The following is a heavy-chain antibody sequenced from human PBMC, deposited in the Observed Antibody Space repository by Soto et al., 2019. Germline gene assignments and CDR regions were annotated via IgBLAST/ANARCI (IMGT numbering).Heavy chain of an antibody. V-gene: IGHV4-61*01. J-gene: IGHJ6*02. D-gene: IGHD3-10*01. CDR3: ARGVGFGYYYYHMDL. CDR1: GDSVTSVSDY. Sequence: SETLSLTCTVSGDSVTSVSDYWSWIRQPPGKGLEWIGYIYYSGSADYNPSLGSRATISIDTSKNQFSLKLTSVTAADTAVYYCARGVGFGYYYYHMDLWGQGTTVTVSS. CDR2: IYYSGSA.